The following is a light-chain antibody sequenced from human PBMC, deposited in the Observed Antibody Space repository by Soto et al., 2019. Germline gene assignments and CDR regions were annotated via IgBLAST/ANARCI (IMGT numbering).Light chain of an antibody. CDR2: ATS. V-gene: IGKV1-12*01. CDR1: QDISRW. CDR3: QQANSSPHT. J-gene: IGKJ4*01. Sequence: DIQMTQSPSSVSASVGDRVIITCRASQDISRWLAWYQQKPGKAPQLLIYATSTLHSGVPSRFSGSGSGTDFTLTISSLQPEDFETYYCQQANSSPHTLGGGTRVEIK.